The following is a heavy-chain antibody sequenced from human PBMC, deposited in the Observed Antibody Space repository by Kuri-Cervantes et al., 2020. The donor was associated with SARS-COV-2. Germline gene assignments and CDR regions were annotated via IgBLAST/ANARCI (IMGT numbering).Heavy chain of an antibody. CDR2: INHSGST. V-gene: IGHV4-34*01. D-gene: IGHD1-26*01. CDR3: APPEWELPLLGG. CDR1: GGSFSGYY. Sequence: SETLSLTCAVYGGSFSGYYWSWIRQPPGKGLEWIGEINHSGSTNYNPSLKSRVTISVDTSKNQFSLKLSSVTAADTAVYYCAPPEWELPLLGGWGQGTLVTVSS. J-gene: IGHJ4*02.